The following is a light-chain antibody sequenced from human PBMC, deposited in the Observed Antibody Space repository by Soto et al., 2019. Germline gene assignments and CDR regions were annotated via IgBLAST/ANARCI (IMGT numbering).Light chain of an antibody. V-gene: IGKV3-15*01. CDR1: QSVSSN. CDR2: GAS. J-gene: IGKJ1*01. CDR3: QQYNNWAWT. Sequence: IAMTQSPAPLSVSAGERATLSCMASQSVSSNLAWYQQKPGQAPRLLIYGASTRATGIPARFSGSGSGTECTLTISSLQSEDVAVYYCQQYNNWAWTFGQGTKVDIK.